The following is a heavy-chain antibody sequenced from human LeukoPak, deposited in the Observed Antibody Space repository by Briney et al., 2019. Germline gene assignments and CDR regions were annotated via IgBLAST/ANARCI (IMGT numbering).Heavy chain of an antibody. Sequence: SQTLSLTCTVSGGSISSGGYYWSWIRQHPGKGLEWIGYIYYSGSTYYNPYLKSRVTISVDTSKNQFSLKLSSVTAEDTAVYYCARARESITIFGVVIIAGFDYWGQGTLVTVSS. CDR1: GGSISSGGYY. J-gene: IGHJ4*02. D-gene: IGHD3-3*01. CDR3: ARARESITIFGVVIIAGFDY. CDR2: IYYSGST. V-gene: IGHV4-31*03.